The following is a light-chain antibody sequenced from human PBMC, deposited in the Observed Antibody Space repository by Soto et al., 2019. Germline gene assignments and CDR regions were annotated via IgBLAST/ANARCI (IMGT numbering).Light chain of an antibody. CDR3: QQDGGSPYS. CDR2: GAS. V-gene: IGKV3-20*01. Sequence: EIVLTQSPGTMSLSPGERATLSCRASQSVRSNYLAWYQQKPGQAPRLLIYGASRRATGIPDRCRSTGSGTGFSLNISRLEAEDSAEYFFQQDGGSPYSFGQGTKREIQ. J-gene: IGKJ2*03. CDR1: QSVRSNY.